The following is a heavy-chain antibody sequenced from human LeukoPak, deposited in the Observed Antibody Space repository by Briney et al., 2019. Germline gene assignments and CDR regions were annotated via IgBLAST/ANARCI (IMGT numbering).Heavy chain of an antibody. J-gene: IGHJ6*03. D-gene: IGHD4-11*01. CDR3: ARILPRQYRPPYYYYMDV. CDR2: ISSSSSTI. Sequence: GGSLRLSCAASGFTFSSYSTNWVRQAPGKGLEWVSYISSSSSTIYYADSVKGRFTISRDNAKNSLYLQMNSLRAEDTAVYYCARILPRQYRPPYYYYMDVWGKGTTVTVSS. CDR1: GFTFSSYS. V-gene: IGHV3-48*01.